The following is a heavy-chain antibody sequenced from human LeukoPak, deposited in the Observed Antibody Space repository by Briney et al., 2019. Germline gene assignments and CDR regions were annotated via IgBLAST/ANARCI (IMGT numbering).Heavy chain of an antibody. D-gene: IGHD3-10*01. V-gene: IGHV3-23*01. CDR1: GFTFSSYA. CDR3: AKTMVRGVIPSPLDY. CDR2: ISGSGGST. J-gene: IGHJ4*02. Sequence: GGSLRLSCAASGFTFSSYAMSWVRQAPGNGLEWVSAISGSGGSTYYADSVKGRFTISRDNSKNTLYLQMNSLRAEDTAVYYCAKTMVRGVIPSPLDYWGQGTLVTVSS.